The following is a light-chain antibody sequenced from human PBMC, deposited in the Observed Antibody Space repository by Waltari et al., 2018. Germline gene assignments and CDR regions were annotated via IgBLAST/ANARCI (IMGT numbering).Light chain of an antibody. J-gene: IGKJ4*01. CDR1: QRVNSY. Sequence: EIVLTQSPGTLSLSPGEGATLSCRASQRVNSYLAWYQQQPGQAPRLLIYGASTRAPGIPARFSGSGSGTDFTLTITRLEPEDFAVYYCQQYGSSPPDTFGGGTKVEIE. V-gene: IGKV3-20*01. CDR2: GAS. CDR3: QQYGSSPPDT.